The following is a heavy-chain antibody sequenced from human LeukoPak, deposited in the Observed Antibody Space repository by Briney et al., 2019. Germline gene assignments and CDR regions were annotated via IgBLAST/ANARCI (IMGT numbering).Heavy chain of an antibody. CDR2: ISSNGGST. CDR1: GFTFSSYA. J-gene: IGHJ6*03. Sequence: PGGSLRLSCAASGFTFSSYAMHWVRQAPGKGLEYVSAISSNGGSTYYANSVKGRFTISRDNSKNTLYLQMGSLRAEDMAVYYCARALSARKRNPNYYYYYMDVWGKGTTVTVSS. V-gene: IGHV3-64*01. CDR3: ARALSARKRNPNYYYYYMDV. D-gene: IGHD2/OR15-2a*01.